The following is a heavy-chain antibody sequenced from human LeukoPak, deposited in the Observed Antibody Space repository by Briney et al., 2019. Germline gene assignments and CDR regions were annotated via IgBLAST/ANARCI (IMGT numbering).Heavy chain of an antibody. CDR1: GGSVSSSTYY. D-gene: IGHD4-23*01. CDR2: IYYSGST. J-gene: IGHJ4*02. V-gene: IGHV4-39*01. CDR3: ARHSRVGTTHFFDY. Sequence: SETLSLTCTVSGGSVSSSTYYWTWIRQPPGKGLEWIGSIYYSGSTYYNPSLKSRVTISVDTSKRQFSLKLSSVTATDTAVFYCARHSRVGTTHFFDYWGQGTLVTVSS.